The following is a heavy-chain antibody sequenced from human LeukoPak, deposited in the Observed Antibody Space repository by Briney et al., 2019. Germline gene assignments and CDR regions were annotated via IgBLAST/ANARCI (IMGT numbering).Heavy chain of an antibody. V-gene: IGHV3-11*04. CDR1: GFTFSDYY. D-gene: IGHD2-21*01. J-gene: IGHJ4*02. CDR3: AKSFRLLYRSY. CDR2: ISSSGSTI. Sequence: GGSLRLSCAASGFTFSDYYMSWIRQAPGKGLEWVSYISSSGSTIYYADSVKGRFTISRDNAKNSLYLQMNSLRAEDTAVYYCAKSFRLLYRSYWGQGTLVTVSS.